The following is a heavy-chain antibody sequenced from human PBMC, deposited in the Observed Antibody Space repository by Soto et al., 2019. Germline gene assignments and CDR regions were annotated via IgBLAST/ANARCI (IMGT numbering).Heavy chain of an antibody. CDR2: ITWNSGTI. CDR3: ATDHYGSAIYGMDV. J-gene: IGHJ6*02. CDR1: GFTFDDYA. Sequence: EVQLVESGGGLVQPGRSLRLSCAASGFTFDDYAMHWVRQTPGKGLEWVSGITWNSGTIGYADSVKGRFTISRDNGKNALYLHMNSLRPEDTALYYCATDHYGSAIYGMDVWGQGTTVTVSS. D-gene: IGHD3-10*01. V-gene: IGHV3-9*01.